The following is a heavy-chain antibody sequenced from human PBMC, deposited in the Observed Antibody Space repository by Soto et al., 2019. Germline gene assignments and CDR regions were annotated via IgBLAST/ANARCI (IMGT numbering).Heavy chain of an antibody. Sequence: QVQLQESGPGLVKPSETLSLTCTVSGGSISSYYWSWIRQPPGQGLEWIGYIYYSGSTNYNPSLKRRVTISVDTSKNQFSLKLSSVTAADTAVYYCAWAWDGDYLPYYFDYWGPGTLVTVSS. J-gene: IGHJ4*02. CDR3: AWAWDGDYLPYYFDY. CDR1: GGSISSYY. D-gene: IGHD4-17*01. CDR2: IYYSGST. V-gene: IGHV4-59*01.